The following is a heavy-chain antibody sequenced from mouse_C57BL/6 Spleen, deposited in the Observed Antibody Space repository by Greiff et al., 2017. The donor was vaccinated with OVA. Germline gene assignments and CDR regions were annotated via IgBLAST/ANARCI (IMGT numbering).Heavy chain of an antibody. V-gene: IGHV5-17*01. CDR3: ASPGRAMDY. Sequence: EVQLVASGGGLVKPGGSLKLSFAASGFPFSDYGMPWFRQAPEKGLEWVAYISSGSSTIYYADTVKGRFTIARDNAKNTLFLQMTSLRSEDTAMYYCASPGRAMDYWGQGTSVTVSS. J-gene: IGHJ4*01. CDR2: ISSGSSTI. CDR1: GFPFSDYG.